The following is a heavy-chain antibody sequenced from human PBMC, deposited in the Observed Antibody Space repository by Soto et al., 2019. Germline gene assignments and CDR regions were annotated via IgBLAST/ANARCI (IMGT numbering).Heavy chain of an antibody. V-gene: IGHV4-59*08. CDR2: IYYSGST. J-gene: IGHJ4*02. CDR3: ARVEVATIGVDY. CDR1: GGSISSYY. D-gene: IGHD5-12*01. Sequence: QVQLQESGPGLVKPSETLSLTCTVSGGSISSYYWSWIRQPPGKGLEWIGYIYYSGSTNYNPSLKSRVTISVDTSKNQFSLKLSSVTAADTAVYYCARVEVATIGVDYWGQGTLVTVSS.